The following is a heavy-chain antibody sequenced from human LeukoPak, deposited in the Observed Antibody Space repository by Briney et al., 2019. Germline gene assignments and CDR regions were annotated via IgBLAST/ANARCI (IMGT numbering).Heavy chain of an antibody. V-gene: IGHV1-2*02. CDR3: ARANRAVAGDYYYWYMDV. D-gene: IGHD2-15*01. Sequence: GASVKVSCKASGYTFTDYYMHWVRQAPGQGLEWMGWVNSNSGATDYAQKFQGRVTMTRDTSISTAYMDLSRLRSDDTAVYYCARANRAVAGDYYYWYMDVRGKGTTVTVSS. J-gene: IGHJ6*03. CDR1: GYTFTDYY. CDR2: VNSNSGAT.